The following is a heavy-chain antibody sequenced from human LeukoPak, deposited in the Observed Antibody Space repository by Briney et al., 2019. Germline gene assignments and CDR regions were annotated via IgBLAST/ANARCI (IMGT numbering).Heavy chain of an antibody. CDR3: ARQHCSGGDCYLFD. Sequence: GGSLRLSCAASGFTFSSYGMHWVRQAPGKGLEWVALIWYDGNNKYYADSVKGRFTISRDNSKNTLYLQLNSLRAEDTAVYYCARQHCSGGDCYLFDWGQGTLVTVSS. J-gene: IGHJ4*02. CDR1: GFTFSSYG. D-gene: IGHD2-15*01. CDR2: IWYDGNNK. V-gene: IGHV3-33*01.